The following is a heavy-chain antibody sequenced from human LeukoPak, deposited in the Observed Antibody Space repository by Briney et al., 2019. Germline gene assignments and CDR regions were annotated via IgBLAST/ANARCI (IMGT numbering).Heavy chain of an antibody. D-gene: IGHD6-6*01. V-gene: IGHV4-4*07. J-gene: IGHJ6*03. Sequence: SETLSLTCTVSGGSISSYYWSWIRQPAGKGLEWIGRIYTSGSTNYNPSLKCRVTMSVATFKNQFSLNLSSVTAADTAVYYCARVAARNYYYYYMDVWGKGTTVTVSS. CDR2: IYTSGST. CDR3: ARVAARNYYYYYMDV. CDR1: GGSISSYY.